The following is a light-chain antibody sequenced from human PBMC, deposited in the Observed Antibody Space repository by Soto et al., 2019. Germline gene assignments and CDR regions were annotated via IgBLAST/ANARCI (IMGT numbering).Light chain of an antibody. CDR3: QQYNNWWT. CDR1: QSVSSN. V-gene: IGKV3-15*01. Sequence: EIVMTQSPATLSVSPGERATLSCRASQSVSSNLAWYQQKPGQAPRLLIYGATTRATGIPARFSGSVSGTELTLTISSLQSEDFAVYYCQQYNNWWTFGQGTKVEIK. CDR2: GAT. J-gene: IGKJ1*01.